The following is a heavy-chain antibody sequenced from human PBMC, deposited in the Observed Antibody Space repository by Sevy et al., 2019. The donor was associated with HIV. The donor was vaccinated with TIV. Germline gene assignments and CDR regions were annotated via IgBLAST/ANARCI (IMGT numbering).Heavy chain of an antibody. CDR2: LNGSGGRT. J-gene: IGHJ3*02. V-gene: IGHV3-23*01. CDR3: AKDTDSGSYLNDAFDI. Sequence: GGSLRLSCAASGFTFSSFAMSWVRQTPGKGLEWVSGLNGSGGRTYYPDSVKGRFTISRDNSKNTLYLQVNSLRAEDTAVYYCAKDTDSGSYLNDAFDIWGQGTMVTVSS. D-gene: IGHD1-26*01. CDR1: GFTFSSFA.